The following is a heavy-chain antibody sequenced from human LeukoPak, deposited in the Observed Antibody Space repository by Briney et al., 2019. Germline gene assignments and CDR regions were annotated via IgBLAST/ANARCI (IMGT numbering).Heavy chain of an antibody. D-gene: IGHD6-13*01. J-gene: IGHJ4*02. CDR1: GYTFTGYY. Sequence: EASVKVSCKASGYTFTGYYMHWVRQATGQGLEWMGWMNPNSGNTGYAQKFQGRVTMTRNTSISTAYMELSSLRSEDTAVYYCARGGIAAAGTGFDYWGQGTLVTVSS. V-gene: IGHV1-8*02. CDR3: ARGGIAAAGTGFDY. CDR2: MNPNSGNT.